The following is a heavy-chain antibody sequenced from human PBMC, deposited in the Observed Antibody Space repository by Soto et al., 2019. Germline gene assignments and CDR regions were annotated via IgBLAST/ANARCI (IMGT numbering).Heavy chain of an antibody. CDR2: INPNSGGT. CDR3: ARVSTIFGYGMDV. D-gene: IGHD3-3*01. CDR1: GYTFTGYY. Sequence: VASVKVSCKASGYTFTGYYMHWVRQAPGQGLEWMGWINPNSGGTNYAQKFQGRVTMTRDTSISTAYMELSRLRSDDTAVYYCARVSTIFGYGMDVWGQGTTVTVSS. J-gene: IGHJ6*02. V-gene: IGHV1-2*02.